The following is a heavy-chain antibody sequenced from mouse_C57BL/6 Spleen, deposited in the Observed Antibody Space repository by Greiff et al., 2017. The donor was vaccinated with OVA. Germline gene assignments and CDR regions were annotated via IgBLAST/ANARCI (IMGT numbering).Heavy chain of an antibody. D-gene: IGHD2-5*01. J-gene: IGHJ3*01. Sequence: QVQLQQPGAELVKPGASVKMSCKASGYTFTSYWITWVKQRPGQGLAWIGDIYPGSGSTNYNEKFKSKATLTVDTSSSTAYMQLSSLTSEDSAVYYCARGAYYSNYEGFAYWGQGTLVTVSA. CDR3: ARGAYYSNYEGFAY. V-gene: IGHV1-55*01. CDR2: IYPGSGST. CDR1: GYTFTSYW.